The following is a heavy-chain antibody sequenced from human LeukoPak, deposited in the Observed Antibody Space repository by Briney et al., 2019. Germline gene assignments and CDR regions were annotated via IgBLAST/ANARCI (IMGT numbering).Heavy chain of an antibody. V-gene: IGHV4-34*01. CDR3: ARGVAGTSY. Sequence: SETLSLTCAVYGGSFSGYYWSWIRQPPGKGLEWIGEINHSGSTNYNPSLKSRVTIPVDTSKSQFSLKLSSVTAADTAVYYCARGVAGTSYWGQGTLVTVSS. J-gene: IGHJ4*02. D-gene: IGHD1-7*01. CDR1: GGSFSGYY. CDR2: INHSGST.